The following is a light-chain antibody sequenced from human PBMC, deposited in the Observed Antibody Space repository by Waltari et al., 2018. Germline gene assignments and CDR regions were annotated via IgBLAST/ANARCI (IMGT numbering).Light chain of an antibody. CDR1: QSISFY. Sequence: IHMTQSPSSLSASVGDTVTITCRASQSISFYLNWYQQKTGKGPNVLIYAASNLRTGVPSRFSGSGSGTEFSLTISNLQPEDFATYYCQQSYTFPRTFGQGTKVEIK. CDR2: AAS. V-gene: IGKV1-39*01. CDR3: QQSYTFPRT. J-gene: IGKJ1*01.